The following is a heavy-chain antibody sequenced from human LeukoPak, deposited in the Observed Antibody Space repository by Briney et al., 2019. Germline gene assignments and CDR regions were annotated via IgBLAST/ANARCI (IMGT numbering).Heavy chain of an antibody. J-gene: IGHJ4*02. CDR1: GGSFSGYY. Sequence: PSETLSLTCAVYGGSFSGYYWSWIRQPPGKGLEWIGEINHSGSTNYNPSLKSRVTISVDTSKNQFSLKLSSVTAADTAVYYCILRPLNTPPTFDYWGQGTLVTVSP. CDR3: ILRPLNTPPTFDY. CDR2: INHSGST. V-gene: IGHV4-34*01.